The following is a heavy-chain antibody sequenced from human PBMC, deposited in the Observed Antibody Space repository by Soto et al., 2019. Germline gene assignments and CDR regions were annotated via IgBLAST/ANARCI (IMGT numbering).Heavy chain of an antibody. CDR3: ARPAGYYDFWRGYHTRGWFGP. V-gene: IGHV4-39*07. CDR1: GDSIISSDFY. Sequence: SETLSLTCTVSGDSIISSDFYWSWIRQPPGKGLEWIGEINHSGSTNYNPSLKSRVTISVDTSKNQFSLKLSSVTAADTAVYYCARPAGYYDFWRGYHTRGWFGPWGQGTLVTVSS. CDR2: INHSGST. D-gene: IGHD3-3*01. J-gene: IGHJ5*02.